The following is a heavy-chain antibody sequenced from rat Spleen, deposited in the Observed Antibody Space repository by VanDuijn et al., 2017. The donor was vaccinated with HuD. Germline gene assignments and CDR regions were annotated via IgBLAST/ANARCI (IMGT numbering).Heavy chain of an antibody. J-gene: IGHJ3*01. V-gene: IGHV6-6*01. Sequence: EVQVLESGGGLVQPGNSLKLSCATSGFTFSTAWMYWYRQFPEKRLEWIARIKSKSNNYATDYTESVKGRFTISRDDSKSSIYLQMNNLKEEDTAIYYCTTEGRFAYWGQGTLVTVSS. CDR3: TTEGRFAY. CDR1: GFTFSTAW. CDR2: IKSKSNNYAT. D-gene: IGHD1-11*01.